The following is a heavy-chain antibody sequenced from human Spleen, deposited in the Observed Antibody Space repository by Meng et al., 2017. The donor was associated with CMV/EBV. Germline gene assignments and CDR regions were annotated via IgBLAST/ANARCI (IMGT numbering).Heavy chain of an antibody. V-gene: IGHV4-4*02. J-gene: IGHJ4*02. CDR1: GGSISSSNW. Sequence: TCVVSGGSISSSNWWSWVRQSPGKGLEWIGEIYHSGSTNYNPSLKSRVTISVDKSKNHFSLNLSSVTAADTAVYYCARDVLVAGLSQWGQGTLVTVSS. D-gene: IGHD6-25*01. CDR2: IYHSGST. CDR3: ARDVLVAGLSQ.